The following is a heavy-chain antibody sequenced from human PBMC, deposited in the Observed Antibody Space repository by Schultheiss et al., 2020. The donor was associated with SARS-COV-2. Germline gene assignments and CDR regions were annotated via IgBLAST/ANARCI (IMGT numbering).Heavy chain of an antibody. CDR2: IYYSGST. J-gene: IGHJ4*02. V-gene: IGHV4-31*02. CDR3: VKEEGHGPNNFDY. D-gene: IGHD2/OR15-2a*01. CDR1: GGSISSGGYY. Sequence: SETLSLTCAVSGGSISSGGYYWSWIRKHPGKGLEWIGYIYYSGSTYYNPSLKSRVTISVDTSKNQFSLKLSSVTAADTAVYYCVKEEGHGPNNFDYWGQGTLVTVSS.